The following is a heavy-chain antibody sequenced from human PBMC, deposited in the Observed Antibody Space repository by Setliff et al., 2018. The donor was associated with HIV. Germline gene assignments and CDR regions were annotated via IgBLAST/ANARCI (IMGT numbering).Heavy chain of an antibody. CDR2: IYYSGST. D-gene: IGHD3-10*01. Sequence: KPSETLSLTCTVSGGSISSGNYYWSWIRQHPGKGLEWIGYIYYSGSTYYNPSLKSRVTISVDTSKNQFSLKLSSVTAADTAVYYCAREGARHYGSGRYHSWFDPWGQGTQVTVSS. CDR1: GGSISSGNYY. V-gene: IGHV4-31*03. J-gene: IGHJ5*02. CDR3: AREGARHYGSGRYHSWFDP.